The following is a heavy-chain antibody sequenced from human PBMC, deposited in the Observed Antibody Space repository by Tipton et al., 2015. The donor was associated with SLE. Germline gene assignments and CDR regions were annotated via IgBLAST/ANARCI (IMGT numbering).Heavy chain of an antibody. CDR3: ARVRFSSTWNDY. J-gene: IGHJ4*02. CDR2: ISGSGGST. CDR1: GFTFSSYA. D-gene: IGHD6-13*01. V-gene: IGHV3-23*01. Sequence: SLRLSCAASGFTFSSYAMSWVRQAPGKGLEWVSAISGSGGSTYYADSVKGRFTISRDNSKNTLYLQMNSLRAADTAVYYCARVRFSSTWNDYWGQGTLVTVS.